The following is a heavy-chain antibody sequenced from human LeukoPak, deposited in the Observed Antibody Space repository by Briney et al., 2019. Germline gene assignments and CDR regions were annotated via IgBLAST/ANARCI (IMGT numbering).Heavy chain of an antibody. CDR3: ARADDSSGYYRISVDY. CDR2: IWYDGSNK. Sequence: GGSLRLSCAAAGFTFSSYGMHWVRQAPGKWLEWVAVIWYDGSNKYYADSVKGRFTISRDNSKNTLYLQMNSLRAEDTAVYYCARADDSSGYYRISVDYWGQGTLVTVSS. D-gene: IGHD3-22*01. J-gene: IGHJ4*02. V-gene: IGHV3-33*01. CDR1: GFTFSSYG.